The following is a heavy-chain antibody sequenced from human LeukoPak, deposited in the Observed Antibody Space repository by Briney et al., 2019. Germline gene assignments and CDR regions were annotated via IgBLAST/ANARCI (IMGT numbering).Heavy chain of an antibody. J-gene: IGHJ4*02. CDR3: ARLSPPSSPPYYDFWSRGLTAGGSRHFDY. V-gene: IGHV4-30-4*01. D-gene: IGHD3-3*01. Sequence: SQTLSLTCTVSGGSISSGDYYWSWIRQPPGKGLEWIGYIYYSGSTYYNPSLKSRVTISVDTSKNQFSLKLSSVTAADTAVYYCARLSPPSSPPYYDFWSRGLTAGGSRHFDYWGQGTLVTVSS. CDR1: GGSISSGDYY. CDR2: IYYSGST.